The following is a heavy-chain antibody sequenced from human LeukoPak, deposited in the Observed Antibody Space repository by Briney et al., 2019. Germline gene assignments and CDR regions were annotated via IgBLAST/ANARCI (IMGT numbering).Heavy chain of an antibody. CDR1: SGSISTSNYY. CDR3: ARVYYYDSSDYYDTSCFDY. V-gene: IGHV4-39*07. CDR2: IYYTGST. D-gene: IGHD3-22*01. J-gene: IGHJ4*02. Sequence: SETLSLTCTVSSGSISTSNYYWGWIRQPPGKGLEWIGSIYYTGSTYYNPSLKSRVTISVDTSKNQFSLKLNSVTAADTAVYYCARVYYYDSSDYYDTSCFDYWGQGTLVTVSS.